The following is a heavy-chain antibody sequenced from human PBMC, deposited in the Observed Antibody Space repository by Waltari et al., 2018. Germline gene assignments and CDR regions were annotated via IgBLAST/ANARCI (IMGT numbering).Heavy chain of an antibody. CDR3: ATARITMVRGALLAPMDV. V-gene: IGHV1-24*01. J-gene: IGHJ6*03. CDR2: FDPEDGET. D-gene: IGHD3-10*01. Sequence: QVQLVQSGAEVKKPGASVKVSCKVSGYTLTELSIHWVRQAPGKGLEWMGGFDPEDGETIYAQKFQGRVTMTEDTSTDTAYMELSSLRSEDTAVYYCATARITMVRGALLAPMDVWGKGTTVTVSS. CDR1: GYTLTELS.